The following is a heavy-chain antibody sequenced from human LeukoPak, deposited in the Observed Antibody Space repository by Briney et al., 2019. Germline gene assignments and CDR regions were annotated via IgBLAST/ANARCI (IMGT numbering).Heavy chain of an antibody. CDR3: ARGGFTYYYDSSGYFH. Sequence: GSSVKVSCKASGGTFSSYAISWVRQAPGQGLEWMGRIIPILGIANYAQKFKGRVTITADKSTSTAYMELSSLRSEDTAVYYCARGGFTYYYDSSGYFHWGQGTLVTVSS. J-gene: IGHJ4*02. CDR1: GGTFSSYA. CDR2: IIPILGIA. V-gene: IGHV1-69*04. D-gene: IGHD3-22*01.